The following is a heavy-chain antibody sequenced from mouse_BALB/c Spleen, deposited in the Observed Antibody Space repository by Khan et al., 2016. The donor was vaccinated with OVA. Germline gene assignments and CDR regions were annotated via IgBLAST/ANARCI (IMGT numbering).Heavy chain of an antibody. V-gene: IGHV1S137*01. CDR3: ARGGGGDRFAY. CDR2: ISTYYGDV. CDR1: GYTFTDFT. J-gene: IGHJ3*01. Sequence: QVQLKQSGAELVRPGVSVKISCKGSGYTFTDFTMHWVKQSPTKSLEWIGVISTYYGDVTYNQKFKDKATMTVDKSSSTAYMELARLTSEDSAIWYCARGGGGDRFAYWGQGTLVTVSA.